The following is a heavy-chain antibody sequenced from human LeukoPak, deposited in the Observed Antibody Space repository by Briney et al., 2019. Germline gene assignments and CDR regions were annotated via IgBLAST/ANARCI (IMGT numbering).Heavy chain of an antibody. D-gene: IGHD3-22*01. V-gene: IGHV3-20*04. Sequence: GGSLRLSCAASGFTFDDYGMNWVRQGPGKGLEWVSGVMWDGGRTDYADSVKGRFIISRDNAKNALYLQMNSLRAEDTALYYCAREGAFPDSNGYYFDRWGQGTLVTVSS. CDR1: GFTFDDYG. CDR3: AREGAFPDSNGYYFDR. J-gene: IGHJ4*02. CDR2: VMWDGGRT.